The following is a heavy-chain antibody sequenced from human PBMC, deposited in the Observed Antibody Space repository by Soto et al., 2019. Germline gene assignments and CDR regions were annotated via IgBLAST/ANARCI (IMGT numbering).Heavy chain of an antibody. Sequence: ASVKVSCNVSGYTLTEISMHWVRQAPGQGLEGMGGFDPEDGETNYAQKFQGRVNMTEDTSTDTAYMELSSLRSEDTAVYYCATASRRRFLEWLSIFDYWGQGTLVTVLL. CDR2: FDPEDGET. CDR3: ATASRRRFLEWLSIFDY. V-gene: IGHV1-24*01. D-gene: IGHD3-3*01. J-gene: IGHJ4*02. CDR1: GYTLTEIS.